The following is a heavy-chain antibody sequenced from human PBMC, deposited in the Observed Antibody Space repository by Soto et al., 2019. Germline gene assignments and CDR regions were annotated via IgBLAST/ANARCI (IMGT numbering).Heavy chain of an antibody. CDR3: AHRGMSDRSRPFDY. Sequence: QITLRESGPTLVKPTQTLTLTCTISGFSLTATGEGVGWIRQPPGKALEWLALIYWDDDMRYSPSLKSRLTITKDTSKNQVVLTMTNMDPVDTGTYYCAHRGMSDRSRPFDYWGQGILVTVSS. CDR1: GFSLTATGEG. V-gene: IGHV2-5*02. J-gene: IGHJ4*03. D-gene: IGHD1-26*01. CDR2: IYWDDDM.